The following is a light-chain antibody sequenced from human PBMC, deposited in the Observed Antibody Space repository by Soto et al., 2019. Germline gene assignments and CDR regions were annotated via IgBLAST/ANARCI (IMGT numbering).Light chain of an antibody. CDR3: QIWGTGTYVV. Sequence: QSVLTQSPSASASLGASVKLTCTLSSGHSSYAIAWHQQQPEKGPRYLMKVNSDGSHNKGDGIPDRFSGSSSGAERYLTISSLQSEDEADYYCQIWGTGTYVVFGGGTKLTVL. V-gene: IGLV4-69*01. CDR2: VNSDGSH. CDR1: SGHSSYA. J-gene: IGLJ2*01.